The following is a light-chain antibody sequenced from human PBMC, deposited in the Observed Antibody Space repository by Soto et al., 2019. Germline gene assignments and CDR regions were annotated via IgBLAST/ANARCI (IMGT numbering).Light chain of an antibody. V-gene: IGKV1-9*01. CDR1: QGISSF. Sequence: IQMTQSPSTLSASVGDRVTITCRASQGISSFLAWYQQKPGKAPKLLIYTASTLQSGVPSRFSGSGSGTEFTLTINSLQPEDFATYYCQQLKSYPITFGQGTRLEIK. J-gene: IGKJ5*01. CDR2: TAS. CDR3: QQLKSYPIT.